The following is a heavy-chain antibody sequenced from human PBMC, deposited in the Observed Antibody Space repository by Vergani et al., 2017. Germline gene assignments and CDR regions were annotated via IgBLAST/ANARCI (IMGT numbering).Heavy chain of an antibody. CDR1: GFTFSSYW. J-gene: IGHJ6*02. CDR2: IKQDGSEK. Sequence: EVQLVESGGGLVKPGGSLRLSCAASGFTFSSYWMSWVHQAPGKGLEWVANIKQDGSEKYYVDSVKGRFTISRDNAKNSLYLQMNSLRAEDTAVYYCARGTAAGIRCMDVWGQGTTVTVSS. V-gene: IGHV3-7*01. D-gene: IGHD6-13*01. CDR3: ARGTAAGIRCMDV.